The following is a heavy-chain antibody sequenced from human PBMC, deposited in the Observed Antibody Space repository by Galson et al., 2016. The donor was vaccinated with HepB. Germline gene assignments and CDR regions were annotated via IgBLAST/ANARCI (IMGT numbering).Heavy chain of an antibody. V-gene: IGHV3-33*01. Sequence: SLRLSCAASGFLFSDYGMHWVRQAPGKGLEWVAVVFYDDSRKYYADFVKGRFSISRDNSKSSLYLDMSSLRAEDTAVYYCVRDISSNHFGLWGRGTLVTVTS. J-gene: IGHJ2*01. CDR2: VFYDDSRK. CDR1: GFLFSDYG. CDR3: VRDISSNHFGL.